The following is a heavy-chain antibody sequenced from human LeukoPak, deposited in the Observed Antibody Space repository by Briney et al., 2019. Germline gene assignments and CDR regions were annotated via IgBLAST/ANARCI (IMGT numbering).Heavy chain of an antibody. J-gene: IGHJ4*02. CDR2: IYYSGST. CDR3: ARDKETLTMVRGVTMGY. V-gene: IGHV4-39*07. D-gene: IGHD3-10*01. CDR1: GGSISSSSYY. Sequence: KPSETLSLTCTVSGGSISSSSYYWGWIRQPPGKGLEWIGSIYYSGSTYYNPSLKSRVTISVDTSKNQFSLKLSSVTAADTAVYYCARDKETLTMVRGVTMGYWGQGTLLTVSS.